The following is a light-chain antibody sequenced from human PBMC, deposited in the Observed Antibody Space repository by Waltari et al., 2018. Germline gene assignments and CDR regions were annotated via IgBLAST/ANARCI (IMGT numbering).Light chain of an antibody. CDR2: DDD. CDR1: KIGSLH. Sequence: YVVTQPPSVSVAPGQKARITCGADKIGSLHVHLFQQKPGQAPVMVVYDDDARPSGIPERFSGSNSGDTATLTISRVEAGDEADYYCQFWDNSNDHPYVFGTGTKVTVL. CDR3: QFWDNSNDHPYV. J-gene: IGLJ1*01. V-gene: IGLV3-21*02.